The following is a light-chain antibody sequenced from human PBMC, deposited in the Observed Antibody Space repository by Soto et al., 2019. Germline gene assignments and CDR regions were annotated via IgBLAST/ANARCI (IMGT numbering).Light chain of an antibody. CDR2: GNS. CDR3: QSYDSSLSGSGV. J-gene: IGLJ2*01. CDR1: SSNIGAGYD. V-gene: IGLV1-40*01. Sequence: QAVVTQPPSVSGAPGQRVTISCTGSSSNIGAGYDVHWYQQLPGTAPKLLIYGNSNRPSGVPDRFPGSKSGTSASLAITGLQAEDEADYYCQSYDSSLSGSGVFGGGTKVTVL.